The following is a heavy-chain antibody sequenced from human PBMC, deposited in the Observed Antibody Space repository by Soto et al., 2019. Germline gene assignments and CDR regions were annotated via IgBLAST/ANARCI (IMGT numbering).Heavy chain of an antibody. CDR1: GGSISSSSYY. J-gene: IGHJ5*02. CDR3: AKHYYDFWSGYHFDP. V-gene: IGHV4-39*01. D-gene: IGHD3-3*01. Sequence: SETLSLTCTVSGGSISSSSYYWGWIRQPPGKGLEWIGSIYYSGSTYYNPSLKSRVTISVDTSKNQFSLKLSSVTAADTAVYYCAKHYYDFWSGYHFDPWGQGTLVTVSS. CDR2: IYYSGST.